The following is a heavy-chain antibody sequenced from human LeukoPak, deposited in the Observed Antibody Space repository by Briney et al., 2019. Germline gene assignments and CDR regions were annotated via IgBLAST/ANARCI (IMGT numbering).Heavy chain of an antibody. V-gene: IGHV3-7*01. CDR1: GFTFSSYW. Sequence: HPGGSLRLSCAASGFTFSSYWMSWVRQAPGKGLEWVANIKQDGSEKYYVDSVKGRFTISRDNAKNSLYLQMNSLRAEDTAVYYCARKDCSGGSCYSDYWGQGTLATVSS. CDR3: ARKDCSGGSCYSDY. J-gene: IGHJ4*02. CDR2: IKQDGSEK. D-gene: IGHD2-15*01.